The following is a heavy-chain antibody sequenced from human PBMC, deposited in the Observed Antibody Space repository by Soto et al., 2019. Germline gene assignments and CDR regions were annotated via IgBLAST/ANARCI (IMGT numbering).Heavy chain of an antibody. D-gene: IGHD6-13*01. CDR1: GFTFSSYG. CDR2: ISSNGGST. Sequence: EVQLVESGGGLVQAGGPLRLSCSASGFTFSSYGMHWVRQAPGKGLEYVSAISSNGGSTYYADSVKGRFTISRDNFKNNLDLQMSSLRAEDTAGYYCVKGTTGRRQLGQFDYWGQGTVVTVPS. J-gene: IGHJ4*02. V-gene: IGHV3-64D*08. CDR3: VKGTTGRRQLGQFDY.